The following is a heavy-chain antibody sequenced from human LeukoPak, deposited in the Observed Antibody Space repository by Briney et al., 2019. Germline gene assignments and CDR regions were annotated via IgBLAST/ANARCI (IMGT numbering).Heavy chain of an antibody. CDR2: IYTSGST. D-gene: IGHD3-10*01. CDR3: ASEGYYGSGSYYKPYYYYMDV. CDR1: GDSISSGDYY. J-gene: IGHJ6*03. V-gene: IGHV4-61*02. Sequence: SETLSLTCTVSGDSISSGDYYWSWIRQPAGKGLEWIGRIYTSGSTNYNPSLKSRVTMSVDTSKNQFSLKLSSVTAADTAVYYCASEGYYGSGSYYKPYYYYMDVWGKGTTVTISS.